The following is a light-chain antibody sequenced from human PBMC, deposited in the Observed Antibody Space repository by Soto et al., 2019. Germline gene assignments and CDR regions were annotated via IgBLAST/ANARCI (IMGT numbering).Light chain of an antibody. CDR3: SSYISNSIVV. CDR2: EVS. J-gene: IGLJ2*01. V-gene: IGLV2-14*01. CDR1: ISDVGDYNY. Sequence: QSALTQPASVSGSPGQSITISCTGTISDVGDYNYVSWYQQHPGKAPKLMIYEVSHRLSGVSNRFSGSKSGYTASLTISGLQDEDEADYYCSSYISNSIVVFGGGTKLTV.